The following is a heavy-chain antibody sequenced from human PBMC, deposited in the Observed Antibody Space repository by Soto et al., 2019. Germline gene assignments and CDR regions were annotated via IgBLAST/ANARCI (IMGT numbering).Heavy chain of an antibody. CDR3: AREKRILAAYYSNFFDY. CDR2: IRYDGSNK. Sequence: GGSLRLSCAASGFTFINYGIHWVRQAPGKGLEWVAVIRYDGSNKYYADSVKGRFSISRDNSKNTLYLQMNSLRAEDTAVYYCAREKRILAAYYSNFFDYWGQGTLVPVDS. V-gene: IGHV3-33*01. J-gene: IGHJ4*02. D-gene: IGHD3-9*01. CDR1: GFTFINYG.